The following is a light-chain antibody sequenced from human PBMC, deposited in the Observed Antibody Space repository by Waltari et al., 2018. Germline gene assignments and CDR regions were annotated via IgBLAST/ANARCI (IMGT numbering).Light chain of an antibody. CDR2: GAA. Sequence: EIVLTQSPGTLSLSPGERATLSCRASQSVSSGYLAWYQQKPGQAPRLLIHGAASRATGIPDRFSGSGSGTDFTLTISSLEPEDFAVFYCQQYVRSPPTFGGGTKVEIK. CDR1: QSVSSGY. CDR3: QQYVRSPPT. J-gene: IGKJ4*01. V-gene: IGKV3-20*01.